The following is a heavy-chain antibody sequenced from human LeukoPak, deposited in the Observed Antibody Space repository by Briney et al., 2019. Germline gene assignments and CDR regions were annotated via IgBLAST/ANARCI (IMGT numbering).Heavy chain of an antibody. D-gene: IGHD3-10*01. CDR2: IYYSDNT. V-gene: IGHV4-59*01. CDR3: ARGVNYDSGGYYDY. Sequence: SETLSLTCTVSGGSIYSYFWSWIRQPPGKGLEWIGYIYYSDNTNYNPSLKSRVTISVETSKNQFSLKLTSVTAADTAVYYCARGVNYDSGGYYDYWGQGTLVTVSS. CDR1: GGSIYSYF. J-gene: IGHJ4*02.